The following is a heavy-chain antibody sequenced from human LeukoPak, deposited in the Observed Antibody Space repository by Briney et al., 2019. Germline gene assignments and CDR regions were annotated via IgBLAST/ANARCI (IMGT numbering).Heavy chain of an antibody. D-gene: IGHD4-17*01. Sequence: TGGSLRLSCAASGFTFSSYSMNWVRQAPGKGLEWVSSISSSSSYIYYADSVKGRFTISRDNAKNSLYLQMNSLRAEDTAVYYCAKGFDYAVWYYFDYWGQGTLVTVSS. CDR2: ISSSSSYI. J-gene: IGHJ4*02. CDR1: GFTFSSYS. V-gene: IGHV3-21*04. CDR3: AKGFDYAVWYYFDY.